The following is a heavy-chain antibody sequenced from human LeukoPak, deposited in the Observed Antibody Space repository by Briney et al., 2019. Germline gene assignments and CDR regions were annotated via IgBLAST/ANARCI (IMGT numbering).Heavy chain of an antibody. CDR1: GGSFSGYY. J-gene: IGHJ3*02. Sequence: SETLSLTCAVYGGSFSGYYWSWIRQPPGKGLEWIGEINHSGSTNYNPSLKSRVTISVDTSKNQFSLKLSSVTAADTAVYYCARALHSASFDIWGQGTMVTVSS. CDR3: ARALHSASFDI. CDR2: INHSGST. V-gene: IGHV4-34*01. D-gene: IGHD5-24*01.